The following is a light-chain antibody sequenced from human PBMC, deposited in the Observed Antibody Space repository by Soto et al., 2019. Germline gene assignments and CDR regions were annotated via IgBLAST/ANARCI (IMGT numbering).Light chain of an antibody. V-gene: IGLV2-23*01. CDR2: EGS. Sequence: QSALTQPASVSGSPGQSITISCTGTSSDVGSYNLVSWYQQHPGKAPKLMIYEGSKRPSGVSNRCSGSKSVNTASLTISGLQAEDEADYYCCSDAGSSSYVFGTGTKLTVL. CDR1: SSDVGSYNL. J-gene: IGLJ1*01. CDR3: CSDAGSSSYV.